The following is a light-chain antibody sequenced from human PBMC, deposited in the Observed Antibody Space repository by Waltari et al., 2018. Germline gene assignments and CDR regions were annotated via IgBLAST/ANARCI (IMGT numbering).Light chain of an antibody. CDR2: GVT. CDR1: SRDIGLYTC. V-gene: IGLV2-14*01. Sequence: QSALTQPASVSGSPGQSITISCTGTSRDIGLYTCVSWYQLHPGEAPTPIRYGVTSRPAGVSNRFSGSKSGNTASLTISGLQGDDEADYFCASCTDSIPPVVFGGGTKLTVL. CDR3: ASCTDSIPPVV. J-gene: IGLJ2*01.